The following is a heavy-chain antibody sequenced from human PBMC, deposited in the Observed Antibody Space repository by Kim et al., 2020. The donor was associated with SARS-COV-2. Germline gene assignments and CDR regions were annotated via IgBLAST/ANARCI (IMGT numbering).Heavy chain of an antibody. D-gene: IGHD3-22*01. CDR3: ARESETPIVVMSWFDD. J-gene: IGHJ5*01. CDR2: IYPICDNT. Sequence: ASVKVSCKAAGYTFTSYAINWVRQAPGQGFEWMGWIYPICDNTNYAQSFQGRVTMTTDKSMSTAYMELSGLRFEDTAVYYCARESETPIVVMSWFDDW. V-gene: IGHV1-8*01. CDR1: GYTFTSYA.